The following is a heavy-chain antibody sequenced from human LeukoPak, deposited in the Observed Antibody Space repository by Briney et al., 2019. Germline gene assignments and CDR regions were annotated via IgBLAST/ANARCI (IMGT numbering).Heavy chain of an antibody. D-gene: IGHD2-15*01. Sequence: PGGALRLSCAASGFTFSRYSLNWVRQAPGKGLERVSFISSSSITIYYADSVKGRFTISRDNAEKSLYLQMNSLRSEDTAVYYCARDRGGSYSAIDYWGQGTLVTVSS. CDR3: ARDRGGSYSAIDY. CDR2: ISSSSITI. V-gene: IGHV3-48*04. CDR1: GFTFSRYS. J-gene: IGHJ4*02.